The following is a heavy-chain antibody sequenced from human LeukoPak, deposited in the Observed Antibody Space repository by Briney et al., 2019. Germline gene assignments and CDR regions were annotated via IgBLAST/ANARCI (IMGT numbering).Heavy chain of an antibody. CDR3: VRGIGGYSYGPADWFDP. J-gene: IGHJ5*02. V-gene: IGHV4-34*01. CDR1: GGSFSGYY. Sequence: SETLSLTCAVYGGSFSGYYWSWIRQPPGRGLEWIGEINHSGSTNYNPSLKSRVTISVDTSKNQFSLKLSSVTAADTAVYYCVRGIGGYSYGPADWFDPWGQGTLVTVSS. D-gene: IGHD5-18*01. CDR2: INHSGST.